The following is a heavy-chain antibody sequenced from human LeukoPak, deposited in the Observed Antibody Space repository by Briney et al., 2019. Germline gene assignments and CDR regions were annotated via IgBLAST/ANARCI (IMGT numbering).Heavy chain of an antibody. CDR3: ARKSSYGAFDI. Sequence: GGSLRLSCAASGFTFSSYGMHWVRQAPGKGLEWVAVIWYDGSNKYYADSVKGRFTISRDNSKNTLYLQMNSLRAEDTAVYYCARKSSYGAFDIWGQGTMVTVSS. CDR1: GFTFSSYG. V-gene: IGHV3-33*01. D-gene: IGHD3-16*01. J-gene: IGHJ3*02. CDR2: IWYDGSNK.